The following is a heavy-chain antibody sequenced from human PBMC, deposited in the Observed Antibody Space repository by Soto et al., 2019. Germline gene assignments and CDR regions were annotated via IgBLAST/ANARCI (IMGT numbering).Heavy chain of an antibody. CDR2: LSRGDER. CDR1: GAPITTTKW. Sequence: QVQLQESGPGLVKPSETLSLTCTVSGAPITTTKWWAWVRLPPGKGVEWIGELSRGDERSSNPSLEGRFTMPLDKANHPFSLKLTSVTAADTAIYYCATQTISYTWGVWGRGTSVTVSS. D-gene: IGHD3-16*01. CDR3: ATQTISYTWGV. V-gene: IGHV4-4*02. J-gene: IGHJ6*02.